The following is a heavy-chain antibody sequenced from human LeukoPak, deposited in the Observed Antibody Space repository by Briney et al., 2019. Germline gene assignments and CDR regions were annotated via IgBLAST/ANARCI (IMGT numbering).Heavy chain of an antibody. J-gene: IGHJ4*02. V-gene: IGHV5-51*01. CDR3: ARYMRGHGEMKGRYYFGY. CDR2: IYPGDSDT. D-gene: IGHD3-10*01. CDR1: GYSFTSYW. Sequence: GESLKISCKGSGYSFTSYWIGWVRQMPGKGLEWMGIIYPGDSDTRYSPSFQGQVTISADKSISTAYLQWSSLEASDTAMYYCARYMRGHGEMKGRYYFGYWGQGTLVTVSS.